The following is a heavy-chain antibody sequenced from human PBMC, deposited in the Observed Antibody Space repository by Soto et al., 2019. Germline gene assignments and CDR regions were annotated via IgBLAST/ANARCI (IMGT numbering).Heavy chain of an antibody. V-gene: IGHV5-10-1*01. CDR1: GYSFTNYW. D-gene: IGHD2-15*01. CDR2: IDPDDSYT. Sequence: GESLKISCKGSGYSFTNYWIHWVRQMAGKGLEWMGRIDPDDSYTNYSPSFQGHVTVSVDKSISTAYLQWSSLQASDTAIYYCARLPPPTYCSGSTCSGYWGQGTLVTVSS. J-gene: IGHJ4*02. CDR3: ARLPPPTYCSGSTCSGY.